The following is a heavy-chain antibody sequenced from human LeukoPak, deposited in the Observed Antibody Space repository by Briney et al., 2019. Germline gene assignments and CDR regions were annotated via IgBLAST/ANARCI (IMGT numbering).Heavy chain of an antibody. CDR2: ISAYNGNT. V-gene: IGHV1-18*01. CDR3: ARGGTYYYDSSGYYEALDY. J-gene: IGHJ4*01. CDR1: GYTFTSYG. D-gene: IGHD3-22*01. Sequence: ASVKVSCKASGYTFTSYGISWVRQASGQGLEWMGWISAYNGNTNYAQKLQGRVTMTTDTSTSTAYMELRSLRSDDTAVYYCARGGTYYYDSSGYYEALDYWGQEPWSPSPQ.